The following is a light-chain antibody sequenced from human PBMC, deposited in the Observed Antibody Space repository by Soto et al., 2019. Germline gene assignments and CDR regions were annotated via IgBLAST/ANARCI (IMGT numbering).Light chain of an antibody. CDR2: DAS. Sequence: QSPSTLSSSVGYSVTITCRASQNIRNLLAWYQQKPGKAPNPLIYDASSLKSGVPSRFSGSGSGTEFTLTISSLQPEDFAVYYCQQHSQWPITFGQGTRLEIK. CDR3: QQHSQWPIT. CDR1: QNIRNL. J-gene: IGKJ5*01. V-gene: IGKV1-5*01.